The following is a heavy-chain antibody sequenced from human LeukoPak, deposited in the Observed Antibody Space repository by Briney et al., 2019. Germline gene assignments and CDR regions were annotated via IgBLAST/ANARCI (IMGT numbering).Heavy chain of an antibody. CDR3: ARDLPDYDILTGSFDI. J-gene: IGHJ3*02. CDR2: ISSSSSYI. D-gene: IGHD3-9*01. Sequence: GGSLRLSCAASGFTFSSYSMNWVRQAPGKGLEWVPSISSSSSYIYYADSVKGRFTISRDNAKNSLYLQMNSLRAEDTALYYCARDLPDYDILTGSFDIWGQGTMVTVSS. V-gene: IGHV3-21*04. CDR1: GFTFSSYS.